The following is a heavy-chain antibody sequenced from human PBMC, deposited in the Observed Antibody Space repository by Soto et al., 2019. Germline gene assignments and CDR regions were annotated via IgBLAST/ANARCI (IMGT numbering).Heavy chain of an antibody. J-gene: IGHJ6*02. CDR3: AREPPAAGTPYYYGMDV. Sequence: QVQLVESGGGVVQRGRSLRLSCAASGFTFSSYAMHWVRQAPGKGLEWVAVISYDGSNKYYADSVKGRFTISRDNSKNTLYLQMNSLRAEDTAVYYCAREPPAAGTPYYYGMDVWGQGTTVTVSS. V-gene: IGHV3-30-3*01. CDR1: GFTFSSYA. D-gene: IGHD6-13*01. CDR2: ISYDGSNK.